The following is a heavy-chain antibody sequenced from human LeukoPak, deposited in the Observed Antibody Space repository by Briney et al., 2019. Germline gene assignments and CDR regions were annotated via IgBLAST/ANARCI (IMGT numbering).Heavy chain of an antibody. CDR3: TRPYGSGSFPSDY. V-gene: IGHV3-15*01. CDR2: IKSKTDGGTT. Sequence: GGSLRLSCAASGFTFSNAWTSWVRQAPGKGLEWVGRIKSKTDGGTTDYAAPVKGRFTISRDDSKNTLYLQMNSLKTEDTAVYYCTRPYGSGSFPSDYWGQGTLVTVSS. D-gene: IGHD3-10*01. J-gene: IGHJ4*02. CDR1: GFTFSNAW.